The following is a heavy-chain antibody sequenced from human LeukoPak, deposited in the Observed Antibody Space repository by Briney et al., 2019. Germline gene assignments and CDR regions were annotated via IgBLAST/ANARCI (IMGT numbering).Heavy chain of an antibody. CDR2: ISPSGGGT. V-gene: IGHV3-23*01. D-gene: IGHD2-15*01. CDR1: GFTFSTYA. J-gene: IGHJ4*02. CDR3: ARYCSGICRDRHLDY. Sequence: GGSLGLSCAASGFTFSTYAMTWVRQAPGKGLEWVSTISPSGGGTYYADSVKGRFTISRDNSRNTLNLQMNSLRAEDTAIYYCARYCSGICRDRHLDYWGQGSLVTVSS.